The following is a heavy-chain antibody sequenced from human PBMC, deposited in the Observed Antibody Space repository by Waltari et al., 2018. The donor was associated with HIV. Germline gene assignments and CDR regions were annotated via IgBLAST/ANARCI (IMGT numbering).Heavy chain of an antibody. Sequence: QLVQSGGEVKQTGESLKISCKSSGFTFTNYWIAGVRQMHGKGLKWMGMSYPVDSDTNNSPSFQGHSTISAARSISTAYLQWSSLRASDTAMYYCASPKGGWLFAFDVWGQGTMVTVSS. V-gene: IGHV5-51*01. CDR3: ASPKGGWLFAFDV. J-gene: IGHJ3*01. CDR1: GFTFTNYW. CDR2: SYPVDSDT. D-gene: IGHD3-16*01.